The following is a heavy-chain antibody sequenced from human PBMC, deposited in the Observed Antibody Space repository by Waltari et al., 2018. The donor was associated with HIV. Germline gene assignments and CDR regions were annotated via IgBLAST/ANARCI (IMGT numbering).Heavy chain of an antibody. J-gene: IGHJ4*02. CDR2: IYYSGSP. Sequence: QVHLQESGPGLVKPSETLSLTCTVSGGSISGYYWNWLRQPPGKGLEWIGYIYYSGSPNYNPSLQSRSTISVDTSKSQFALKLSSVTAADTAVYYCARVPGVSSIAARRFDYWGQGSLVTVSS. CDR3: ARVPGVSSIAARRFDY. D-gene: IGHD6-6*01. CDR1: GGSISGYY. V-gene: IGHV4-59*01.